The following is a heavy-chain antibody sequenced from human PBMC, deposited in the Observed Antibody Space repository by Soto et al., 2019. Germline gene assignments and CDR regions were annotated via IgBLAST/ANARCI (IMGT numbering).Heavy chain of an antibody. V-gene: IGHV3-15*07. CDR2: IKSKPDGGTM. CDR1: GLTFTYAW. J-gene: IGHJ4*02. Sequence: EVQLVESGGGFVEPGGSLRLSCAASGLTFTYAWMSWVRQAPGKGLEWVGRIKSKPDGGTMDYAAPVKGRFTVSRDDSKNTLYLHMSSLPSEDTAMYYCVAALPGDRTNWGFAYWGQGTLVTVSS. CDR3: VAALPGDRTNWGFAY. D-gene: IGHD7-27*01.